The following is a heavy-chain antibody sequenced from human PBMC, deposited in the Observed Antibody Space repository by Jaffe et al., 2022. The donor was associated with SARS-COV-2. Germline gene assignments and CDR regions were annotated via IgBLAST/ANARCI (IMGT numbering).Heavy chain of an antibody. J-gene: IGHJ6*02. V-gene: IGHV3-7*03. D-gene: IGHD2-15*01. CDR3: ARDRPSGRTVVTDYYYYGMDV. Sequence: EVQLVESGGGLVQPGGSLRLSCAASGFTFSSYWMSWVRQAPGKGLEWVANIKQDGSEKYYVDSVKGRFTISRDNAKNSLYLQMNSLRAEDTAVYYCARDRPSGRTVVTDYYYYGMDVWGQGTTVTVSS. CDR1: GFTFSSYW. CDR2: IKQDGSEK.